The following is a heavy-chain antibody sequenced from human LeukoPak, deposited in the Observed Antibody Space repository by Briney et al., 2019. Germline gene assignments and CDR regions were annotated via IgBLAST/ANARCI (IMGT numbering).Heavy chain of an antibody. CDR2: INPNGGST. CDR1: GYTFTSYY. J-gene: IGHJ6*03. CDR3: ARVVSGDYYYYYYYMDV. V-gene: IGHV1-46*01. D-gene: IGHD4-17*01. Sequence: ASVKVSCKASGYTFTSYYMHWVRQAPGQGLEWMGMINPNGGSTSYAQKFQGRVTMTRDMSTSTVYMELSSLRSEDTAVYYCARVVSGDYYYYYYYMDVWGKGTTATVSS.